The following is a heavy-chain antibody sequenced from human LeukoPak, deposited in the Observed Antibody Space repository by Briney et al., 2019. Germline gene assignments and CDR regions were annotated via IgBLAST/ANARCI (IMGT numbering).Heavy chain of an antibody. J-gene: IGHJ2*01. D-gene: IGHD6-13*01. CDR3: ARGSSSWHANWYFDL. V-gene: IGHV3-21*01. CDR2: ISSSSGYI. Sequence: GGSLRLSCAASGFTFSSYAMNWDRQAPGRGLEWVSSISSSSGYIHYADSVKSRFTISRDNAKNSVYLQMDSLRAEDTAVYYCARGSSSWHANWYFDLWGRGTLVTVSS. CDR1: GFTFSSYA.